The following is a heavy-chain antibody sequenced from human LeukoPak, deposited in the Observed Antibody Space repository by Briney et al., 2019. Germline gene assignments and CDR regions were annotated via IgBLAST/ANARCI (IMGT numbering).Heavy chain of an antibody. J-gene: IGHJ4*02. V-gene: IGHV4-59*01. Sequence: PSETLSLTCTVSGGSISTYYWNWIRQPPGKGLEWIGYFSYSGSTNHNPSLEGRVTISGDTSKNQFSLKLSSVTAADTAFYYCARTYSTSLVFDYWGQGILVTVSS. CDR1: GGSISTYY. D-gene: IGHD6-6*01. CDR3: ARTYSTSLVFDY. CDR2: FSYSGST.